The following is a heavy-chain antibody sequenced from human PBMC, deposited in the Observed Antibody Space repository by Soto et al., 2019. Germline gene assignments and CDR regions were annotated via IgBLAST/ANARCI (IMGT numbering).Heavy chain of an antibody. CDR2: INSDGSST. J-gene: IGHJ6*02. CDR1: GFTFSSYW. Sequence: GGSLRLSCAASGFTFSSYWMHWVRQAPGKGLVWVSRINSDGSSTSYADSVKGRFTISRDNAKNTLYPQMNSLRAEDTAVYYCAREENWNYYYYGMDVWGQGTTVTVSS. D-gene: IGHD1-1*01. CDR3: AREENWNYYYYGMDV. V-gene: IGHV3-74*01.